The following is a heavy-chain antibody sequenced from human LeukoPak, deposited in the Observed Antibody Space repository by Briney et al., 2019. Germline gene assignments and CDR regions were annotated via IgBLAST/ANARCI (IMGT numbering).Heavy chain of an antibody. CDR3: ARGLSSYGSTRGYFDY. D-gene: IGHD5-18*01. V-gene: IGHV4-34*01. Sequence: SETLSLTCAVYGGSFSGYYWSWIRQPPGKGLEWIGEIKHSGSTNYNLSLKSRVTISVDTSKNQFSLKLSSVTAADTAVYYCARGLSSYGSTRGYFDYWGQGTLVTVSS. J-gene: IGHJ4*02. CDR1: GGSFSGYY. CDR2: IKHSGST.